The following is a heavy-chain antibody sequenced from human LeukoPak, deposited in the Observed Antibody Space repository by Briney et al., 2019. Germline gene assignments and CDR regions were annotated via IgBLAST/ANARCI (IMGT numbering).Heavy chain of an antibody. V-gene: IGHV1-2*02. Sequence: ASVKVSCKASGYTFTGYYMHWVRQAPGQGLEWMGWINPNSGGTNYAQKFQGRVTMTRDTSISTAYMELSRLRSDDTAVYYCARGGIPYYHYYYMDVWGKGTTVTISS. CDR3: ARGGIPYYHYYYMDV. CDR1: GYTFTGYY. D-gene: IGHD3-16*01. CDR2: INPNSGGT. J-gene: IGHJ6*03.